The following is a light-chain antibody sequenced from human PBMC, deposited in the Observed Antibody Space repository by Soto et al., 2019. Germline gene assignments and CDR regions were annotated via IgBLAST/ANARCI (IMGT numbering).Light chain of an antibody. CDR1: QSISSW. V-gene: IGKV1-5*01. CDR3: QQYNSYSRT. Sequence: DIQMTKSPSTLSASVGDRVTITCRASQSISSWLAWYQQKPGKAPKLLIYDASTLESGVPSRFIGSGSGTEFTLTISSLQPDDFATYYCQQYNSYSRTFGQGTKVEIK. CDR2: DAS. J-gene: IGKJ1*01.